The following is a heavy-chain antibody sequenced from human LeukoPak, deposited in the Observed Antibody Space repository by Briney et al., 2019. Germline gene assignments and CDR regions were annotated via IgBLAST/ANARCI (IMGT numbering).Heavy chain of an antibody. CDR1: GFTFSSYA. CDR2: ISESGSST. J-gene: IGHJ4*02. D-gene: IGHD6-19*01. CDR3: TKDHGFYNSGWHPLFDQ. V-gene: IGHV3-23*01. Sequence: RGSLRLTCAASGFTFSSYAVSWVRQSPGKGLEWVSTISESGSSTYYTDSVKGRFTFSRDNSKNTLLLQMNSLRAEDTAVYYCTKDHGFYNSGWHPLFDQWGQGTLVTVTP.